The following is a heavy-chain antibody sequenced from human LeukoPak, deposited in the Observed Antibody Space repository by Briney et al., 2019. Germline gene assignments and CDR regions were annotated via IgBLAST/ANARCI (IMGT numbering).Heavy chain of an antibody. J-gene: IGHJ4*02. V-gene: IGHV3-53*01. CDR1: GFTVSSNS. CDR3: ARRAGAYSHPCDY. CDR2: IYSDNT. D-gene: IGHD4/OR15-4a*01. Sequence: GGSLRLSCTVSGFTVSSNSMSWVRQAPGKGLEWVSFIYSDNTHYSDSVKGRFTISRDNSKNTLYLQMDSLRAEDTAVYYCARRAGAYSHPCDYWGQGTLVTVSS.